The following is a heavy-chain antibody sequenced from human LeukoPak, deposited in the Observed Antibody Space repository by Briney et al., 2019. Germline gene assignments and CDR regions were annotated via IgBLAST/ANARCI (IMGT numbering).Heavy chain of an antibody. D-gene: IGHD1-14*01. CDR1: GFTFSNYG. J-gene: IGHJ4*02. V-gene: IGHV3-21*04. CDR2: ISGSAATI. CDR3: TRDPRNLDY. Sequence: PGGSLRLSCAASGFTFSNYGMTWVRQAPGKGLEWVSSISGSAATISYADSVKGRFTISRDNAKNSLYLQMNSLRVEDTAVYYCTRDPRNLDYWGQGTLVTVSS.